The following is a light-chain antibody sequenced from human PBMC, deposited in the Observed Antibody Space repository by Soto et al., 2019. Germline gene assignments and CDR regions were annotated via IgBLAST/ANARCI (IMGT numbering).Light chain of an antibody. V-gene: IGKV3-15*01. CDR3: QQYNNWPTIT. CDR1: QSVSSD. CDR2: GAS. Sequence: EIVMTQSPATLSVSPGDRATLSCRASQSVSSDLAWYQHKPGQAPRLLXYGASTRANGIPVRFSGSGSGTELTLTISSLQSEDFAVYFCQQYNNWPTITFGQGTRLEIK. J-gene: IGKJ5*01.